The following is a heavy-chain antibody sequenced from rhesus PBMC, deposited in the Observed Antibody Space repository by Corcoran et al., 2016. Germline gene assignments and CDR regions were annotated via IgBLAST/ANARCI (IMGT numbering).Heavy chain of an antibody. CDR2: LIPLVGIT. D-gene: IGHD3-34*01. CDR3: ARGQVTLDY. Sequence: QVQLVQSGAEVKKPGASGKVSCKASGVTFGSYAISWVRQAPGQGLEWMEVLIPLVGITNYAEKFQGRVTITAYTSTSTAYMERSSLRSEDTAVYYCARGQVTLDYWGQGVLVTVSS. V-gene: IGHV1-198*02. CDR1: GVTFGSYA. J-gene: IGHJ4*01.